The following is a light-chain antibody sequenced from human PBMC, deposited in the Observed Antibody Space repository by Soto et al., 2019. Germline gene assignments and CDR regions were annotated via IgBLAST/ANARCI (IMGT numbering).Light chain of an antibody. Sequence: DFQMTQSPSSISASVGDRVTITCRASQPISSWLAWYQQVPGQAPYLLIYPASTLQSGVPSRFSGSGSGTDFTLTINSLQPEDFATYYCQQGYNFPRAFGQGTKVDIK. CDR2: PAS. CDR3: QQGYNFPRA. CDR1: QPISSW. J-gene: IGKJ1*01. V-gene: IGKV1-12*01.